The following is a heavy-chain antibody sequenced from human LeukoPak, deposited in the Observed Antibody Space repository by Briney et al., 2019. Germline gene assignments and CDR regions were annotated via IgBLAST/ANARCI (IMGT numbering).Heavy chain of an antibody. CDR3: ARDAYCSSTSCSSAY. Sequence: GGSLRLSCAASGFTFSSYSMNWVRQAPGKGLEWVSSISSSSSYIYYADSVKGRFTISRDNAKNSLYLQMDSLRAEDTAVYYCARDAYCSSTSCSSAYWGQGTLVTVS. CDR2: ISSSSSYI. V-gene: IGHV3-21*01. J-gene: IGHJ4*02. D-gene: IGHD2-2*01. CDR1: GFTFSSYS.